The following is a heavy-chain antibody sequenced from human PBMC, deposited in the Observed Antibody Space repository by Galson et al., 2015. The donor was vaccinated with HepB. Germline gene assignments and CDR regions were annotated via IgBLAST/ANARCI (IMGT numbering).Heavy chain of an antibody. V-gene: IGHV3-30-3*01. D-gene: IGHD3-3*01. CDR3: ARGASDFSPLD. J-gene: IGHJ4*02. CDR2: ISYDGSNT. Sequence: SLRLSCAASGFTFSNFAMHWVRQAPGKGLEWVTIISYDGSNTYYADSVKGRFTISRDNSKNTLYLQMNSLRTEDTAVYYCARGASDFSPLDWGQGTLVTVSS. CDR1: GFTFSNFA.